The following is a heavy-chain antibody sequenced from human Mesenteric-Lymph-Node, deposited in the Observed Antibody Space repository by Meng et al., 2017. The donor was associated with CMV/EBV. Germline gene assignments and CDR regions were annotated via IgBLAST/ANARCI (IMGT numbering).Heavy chain of an antibody. V-gene: IGHV3-23*01. J-gene: IGHJ4*02. CDR1: GFTISSYA. CDR3: AKTPKRGLSYGNYFDL. Sequence: GGSLRLSCAAAGFTISSYAMSWVRQAPGKGLEWVSTLAFSSGNTYYADSVKGRFTISSDTSKNTLYMQVTNLRAEDTAIYYCAKTPKRGLSYGNYFDLWGRGTLVTISS. CDR2: LAFSSGNT. D-gene: IGHD2-8*01.